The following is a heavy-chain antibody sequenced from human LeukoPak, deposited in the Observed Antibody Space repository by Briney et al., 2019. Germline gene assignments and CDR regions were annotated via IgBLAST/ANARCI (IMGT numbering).Heavy chain of an antibody. CDR2: NSDNGVHT. D-gene: IGHD3-22*01. V-gene: IGHV3-64*01. Sequence: PGGSLRLSCEVSGITFSTSVMHWVRQAPGKGLEYVSGNSDNGVHTYYASSVKGRFTISRDNSKNTLYLQMDSLKDEDMAMYYCAREGHSSGYCGAFDIWGPGTMVTVSS. CDR1: GITFSTSV. J-gene: IGHJ3*02. CDR3: AREGHSSGYCGAFDI.